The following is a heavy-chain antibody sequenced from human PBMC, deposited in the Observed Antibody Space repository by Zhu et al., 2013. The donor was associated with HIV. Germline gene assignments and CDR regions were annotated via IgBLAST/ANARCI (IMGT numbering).Heavy chain of an antibody. J-gene: IGHJ6*02. CDR1: GYTFTGYY. CDR2: INPNSGGT. V-gene: IGHV1-2*02. D-gene: IGHD3-22*01. CDR3: ARTLYYYDSSGYYYYYYYGMDS. Sequence: QVQLVQSGAEVKKPGASVKVSCKASGYTFTGYYMHWVRQAPGQGLEWMGWINPNSGGTNYAQKFQGRVTMTRDTSISTAYMELSRLRSDDTACITCARTLYYYDSSGYYYYYYYGMDSGVPRDHGHRLL.